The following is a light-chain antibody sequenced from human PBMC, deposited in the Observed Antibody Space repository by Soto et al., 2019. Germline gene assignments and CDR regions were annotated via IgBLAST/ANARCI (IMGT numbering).Light chain of an antibody. V-gene: IGKV3-20*01. CDR3: QQYSSSPLT. Sequence: EIVLTQSPGTLSLSPGERATLSCRASQSVSSSYLAWYQQKPGQAPRLLIYGASSRATGIPDRFSGSGSGTEFTLTISRLEPEDFAVYYCQQYSSSPLTFGQGTKLEIK. CDR2: GAS. CDR1: QSVSSSY. J-gene: IGKJ2*01.